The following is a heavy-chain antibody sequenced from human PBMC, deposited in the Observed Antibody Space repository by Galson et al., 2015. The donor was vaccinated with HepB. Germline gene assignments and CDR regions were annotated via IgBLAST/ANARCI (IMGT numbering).Heavy chain of an antibody. CDR2: ISYDGSNK. Sequence: SLRLSCAASGFTFSSYAMHWVRQAPGKGLEWVAVISYDGSNKYYADSVKGRFTISRDNSKNTLYLQMNSLRAEDTAVYYCGGSGSYVSGAFDIWGQGTMVTVSS. D-gene: IGHD1-26*01. CDR1: GFTFSSYA. CDR3: GGSGSYVSGAFDI. V-gene: IGHV3-30*04. J-gene: IGHJ3*02.